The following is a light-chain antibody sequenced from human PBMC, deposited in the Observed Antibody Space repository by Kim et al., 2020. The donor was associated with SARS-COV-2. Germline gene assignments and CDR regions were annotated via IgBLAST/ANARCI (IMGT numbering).Light chain of an antibody. CDR3: HQYGDSLWT. Sequence: EVVLTQSPGTLSLSPGEGATLSCRASQSVNGNYLAWFQQKPGQAPRLLIHGASSRATGIPDRFSGSGSGTDFTLTVNRLEPEDFAVYYCHQYGDSLWTFGQGTKVDIK. V-gene: IGKV3-20*01. CDR1: QSVNGNY. J-gene: IGKJ1*01. CDR2: GAS.